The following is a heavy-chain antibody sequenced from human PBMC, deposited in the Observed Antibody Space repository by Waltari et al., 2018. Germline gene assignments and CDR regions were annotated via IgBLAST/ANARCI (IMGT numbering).Heavy chain of an antibody. CDR1: GGSISSHY. V-gene: IGHV4-59*11. CDR3: ARDGGYSSGWFSRSAEYFQH. CDR2: IYYSGST. J-gene: IGHJ1*01. Sequence: QVQLQESGPGLVKPSETLSLTCTVSGGSISSHYWSWIRQPPGKGLEWIGYIYYSGSTNSNPSLKSRVTISVDTSKNQFSLKLSSVTAADTAVYYCARDGGYSSGWFSRSAEYFQHWGQGTLVTVSS. D-gene: IGHD6-19*01.